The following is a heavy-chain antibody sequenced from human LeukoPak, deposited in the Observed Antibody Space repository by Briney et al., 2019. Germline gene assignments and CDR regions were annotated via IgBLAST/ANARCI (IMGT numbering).Heavy chain of an antibody. Sequence: ASVKVSCKASGYTFTSYGISWVRQAPGQGLEWMGWISAYNGNTNYAQKFQGRVTMTTDTSTSTAYMELRSLRSDDTAVYYCARASWIQLWFDYWGQGTLVTVSS. CDR2: ISAYNGNT. CDR3: ARASWIQLWFDY. CDR1: GYTFTSYG. V-gene: IGHV1-18*01. D-gene: IGHD5-18*01. J-gene: IGHJ4*02.